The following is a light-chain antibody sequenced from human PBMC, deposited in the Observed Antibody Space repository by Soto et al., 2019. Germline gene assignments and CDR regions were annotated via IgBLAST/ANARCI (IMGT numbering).Light chain of an antibody. CDR3: QQYNSDSHP. V-gene: IGKV1-5*01. CDR2: DAS. Sequence: DIQMTQSPSTLSASVGDRVTITCRASQSISSWLAWYQQKPGKDPKLLIYDASSLESGGRSRFRGGGSGTEIPRPITRPQPHNIPTYFSQQYNSDSHPFGKLTKLEIK. CDR1: QSISSW. J-gene: IGKJ2*01.